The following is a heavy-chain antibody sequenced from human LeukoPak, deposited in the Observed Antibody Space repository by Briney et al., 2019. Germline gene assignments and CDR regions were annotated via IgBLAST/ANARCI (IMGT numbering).Heavy chain of an antibody. Sequence: GGSLRLSCAASGFTFSSYAMSWVRQAPGKGLEGVSAISGSGGSTYYADSVKGRFTISRDNSKNTLYLQMNSLKAEDTAVYYCAKEGGYSSGWYEDWGQGTLVTVSS. CDR1: GFTFSSYA. V-gene: IGHV3-23*01. J-gene: IGHJ4*02. CDR2: ISGSGGST. D-gene: IGHD6-19*01. CDR3: AKEGGYSSGWYED.